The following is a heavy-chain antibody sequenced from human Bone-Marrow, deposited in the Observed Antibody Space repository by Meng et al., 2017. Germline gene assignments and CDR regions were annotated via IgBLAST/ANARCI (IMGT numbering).Heavy chain of an antibody. CDR2: INHRGSN. CDR3: ARGPTTMAHDFDY. CDR1: GGSFSDYY. J-gene: IGHJ4*02. D-gene: IGHD4-11*01. V-gene: IGHV4-34*01. Sequence: VQLQQWVAGLLKPSETLSLTCVVSGGSFSDYYWRWIRQHPGKGLEWIGEINHRGSNNYNPSLESRATISVDTSQNNLSLKLSSVTAADSAVYYCARGPTTMAHDFDYWGQGTLVTVSS.